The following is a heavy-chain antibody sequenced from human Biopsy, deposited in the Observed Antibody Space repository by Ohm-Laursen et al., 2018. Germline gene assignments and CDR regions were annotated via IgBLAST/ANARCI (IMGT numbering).Heavy chain of an antibody. Sequence: SLRLSCTASGFIFSTYTMNWVRQAPGEGLEWVSSISSRSSDIYYADSVKGRFTISRDNSKNTVFLQMSSLRAEDTGVYYCARDPMVGSKADGMDVWGQGTTVTVSS. CDR1: GFIFSTYT. D-gene: IGHD3-10*01. CDR2: ISSRSSDI. J-gene: IGHJ6*02. CDR3: ARDPMVGSKADGMDV. V-gene: IGHV3-21*01.